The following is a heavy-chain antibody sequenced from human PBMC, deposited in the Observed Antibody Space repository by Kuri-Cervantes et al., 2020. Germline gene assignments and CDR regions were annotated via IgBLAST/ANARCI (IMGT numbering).Heavy chain of an antibody. J-gene: IGHJ6*02. CDR1: GGSFSGYY. V-gene: IGHV4-34*01. D-gene: IGHD3-3*01. Sequence: SETLSLTCAVYGGSFSGYYWSWIRQPPGKGLEWIGEINHSGSTNYNPSLKSRVTISVDTSKNQFSLKLSSVTAADTAVYYCARGEIYWGQGTTVTVSS. CDR2: INHSGST. CDR3: ARGEIY.